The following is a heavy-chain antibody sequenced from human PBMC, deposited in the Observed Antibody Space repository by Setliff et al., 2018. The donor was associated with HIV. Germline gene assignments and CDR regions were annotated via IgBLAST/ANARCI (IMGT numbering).Heavy chain of an antibody. J-gene: IGHJ4*02. CDR2: INSNGGST. CDR3: ARVRLYNTALDY. CDR1: GFTFSNYW. D-gene: IGHD3-3*01. Sequence: GGSLRLSCAASGFTFSNYWMSWVRQAPGKGLEWVSTINSNGGSTYYADSVKGRFTLSRDTSKNTLFLQMNSLRPEDTAVYYCARVRLYNTALDYWGQGTLVTVSS. V-gene: IGHV3-23*01.